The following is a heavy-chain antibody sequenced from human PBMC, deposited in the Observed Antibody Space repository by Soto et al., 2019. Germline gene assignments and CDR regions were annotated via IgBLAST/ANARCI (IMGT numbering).Heavy chain of an antibody. D-gene: IGHD5-18*01. Sequence: PGGSLRLSCAASGFTFSDYYMSWIRQAPGKGLGWVSYISSSGSTIYYADSVKGRFTISRDNAKNSLYLQTNSLRAEDTAVYYCARLLDTAMVRIDAFDIRGQGTMVTVSS. V-gene: IGHV3-11*01. CDR1: GFTFSDYY. CDR3: ARLLDTAMVRIDAFDI. CDR2: ISSSGSTI. J-gene: IGHJ3*02.